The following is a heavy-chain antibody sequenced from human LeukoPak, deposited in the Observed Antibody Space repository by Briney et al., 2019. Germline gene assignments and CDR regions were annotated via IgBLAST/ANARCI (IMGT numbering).Heavy chain of an antibody. CDR3: ARGLSNSI. J-gene: IGHJ4*02. CDR1: GGSFSGYY. D-gene: IGHD2/OR15-2a*01. V-gene: IGHV4-34*01. CDR2: INHSGST. Sequence: PSDTVSLTCAVYGGSFSGYYWSWIRQPPGKGLGGNGEINHSGSTNYNPSLKSPVTISVDTSKIQSSLKLSSVTAADTAVYYCARGLSNSIWGQGTLVTVSS.